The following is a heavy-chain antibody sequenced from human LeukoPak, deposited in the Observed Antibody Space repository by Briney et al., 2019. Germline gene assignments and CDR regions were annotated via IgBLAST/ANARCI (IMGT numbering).Heavy chain of an antibody. Sequence: PGGSLRPSCAASGFTFDDYAMHWVRQAPGKGLEWVSGFSWNSGSIGYADSVKGRFTISRDNAKNSLYLQMNSLRAEDTALYYCAKDIGSRGSYDAFDYWGQGTLVTVSS. J-gene: IGHJ4*02. CDR2: FSWNSGSI. D-gene: IGHD1-26*01. CDR1: GFTFDDYA. CDR3: AKDIGSRGSYDAFDY. V-gene: IGHV3-9*01.